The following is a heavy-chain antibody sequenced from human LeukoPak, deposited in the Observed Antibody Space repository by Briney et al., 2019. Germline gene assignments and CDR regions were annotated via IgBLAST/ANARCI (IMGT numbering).Heavy chain of an antibody. V-gene: IGHV1-3*01. CDR1: GYSFTKYP. CDR2: INAAKDHI. Sequence: ASVKVSCKASGYSFTKYPLHWVRRAPGQSLECMGWINAAKDHIQYSQKFQDRVSITSDTSASTAYVGLSSLTFEDTAVYYCARGRGSYSLDYWGQGTLVTVSS. D-gene: IGHD1-26*01. CDR3: ARGRGSYSLDY. J-gene: IGHJ4*02.